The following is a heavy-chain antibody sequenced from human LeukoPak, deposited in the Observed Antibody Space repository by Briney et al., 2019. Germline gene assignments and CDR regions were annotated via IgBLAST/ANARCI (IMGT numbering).Heavy chain of an antibody. V-gene: IGHV4-59*08. CDR1: GFTFSSYA. J-gene: IGHJ6*02. Sequence: KAGGSLRLSCAASGFTFSSYAMSWVRQAPGKGLEWIGYIYYSGSTNYNPSLKSRVTISVDTSKNQFSLKLSSVTAADTAVYYCARHPYYYYGMDVWGQGTTVTVSS. CDR2: IYYSGST. CDR3: ARHPYYYYGMDV.